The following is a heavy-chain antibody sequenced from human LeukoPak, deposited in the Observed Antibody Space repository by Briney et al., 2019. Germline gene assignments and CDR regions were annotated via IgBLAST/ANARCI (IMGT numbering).Heavy chain of an antibody. Sequence: ASVKVSCKASGYTFTGYYLHWVRQAPGQGLEWMGWINPNSGGTYYSQKFQGRVTMTRDTSISTAYMEVSRLRSDDTAVYYCAMSHSLGGSQQPPALDYWGQGTLVTVSS. J-gene: IGHJ4*02. CDR1: GYTFTGYY. D-gene: IGHD6-13*01. CDR3: AMSHSLGGSQQPPALDY. CDR2: INPNSGGT. V-gene: IGHV1-2*02.